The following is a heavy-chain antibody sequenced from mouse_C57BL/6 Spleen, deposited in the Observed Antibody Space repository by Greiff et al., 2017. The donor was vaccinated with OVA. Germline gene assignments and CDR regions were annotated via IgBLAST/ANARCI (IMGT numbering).Heavy chain of an antibody. CDR3: TTDYYGSSWGWYFDV. D-gene: IGHD1-1*01. CDR1: GFNIKDYY. Sequence: VQLQQPGAELVRPGASVKLSCTASGFNIKDYYMHWVKQRPEQGLEWIGRIDPEDGDTEYAPKFQGKATMTADTSSNTAYLQLSSLTSEDTAVYYCTTDYYGSSWGWYFDVWGTGTTVTVSS. V-gene: IGHV14-1*01. J-gene: IGHJ1*03. CDR2: IDPEDGDT.